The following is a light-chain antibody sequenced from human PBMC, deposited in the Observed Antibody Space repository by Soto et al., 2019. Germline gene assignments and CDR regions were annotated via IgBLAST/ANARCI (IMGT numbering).Light chain of an antibody. J-gene: IGLJ1*01. CDR1: SSDVGRYNY. CDR2: EVS. Sequence: QSALTQPASVSGSPGQSITISCTGTSSDVGRYNYVSWYQQHPGKAPKLMIYEVSNRPSGVSNRFSGSKSGNTASLTISGLQAEDEADYYCSSYTISSTYVFGTGTKLTVL. CDR3: SSYTISSTYV. V-gene: IGLV2-14*01.